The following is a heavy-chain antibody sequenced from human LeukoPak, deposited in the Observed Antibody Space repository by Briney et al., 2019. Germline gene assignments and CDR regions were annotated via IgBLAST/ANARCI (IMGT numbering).Heavy chain of an antibody. CDR3: ARAAAAAPAEYFQH. Sequence: PSETLSLTCAVSGYSISSGYYWGWIRQPPGKGLEWIGYIYYSGSTNYNPSLKSRVTISVDTSKNQFSLKLSSVTAADTAVYYCARAAAAAPAEYFQHWGQGTLVTVSS. CDR1: GYSISSGYY. J-gene: IGHJ1*01. D-gene: IGHD6-13*01. V-gene: IGHV4-61*01. CDR2: IYYSGST.